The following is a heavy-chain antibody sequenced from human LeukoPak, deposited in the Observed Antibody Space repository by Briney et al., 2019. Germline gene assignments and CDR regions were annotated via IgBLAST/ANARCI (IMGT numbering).Heavy chain of an antibody. J-gene: IGHJ4*02. CDR1: GGSISSYY. CDR3: ARGDSSGYRIFRY. D-gene: IGHD3-22*01. V-gene: IGHV4-59*01. CDR2: IYYGGST. Sequence: SETLSLTCTVSGGSISSYYWSWIRQPPGKGLEWIGYIYYGGSTNYNPSLKSRVTISVDTSKNQFSLKLSSVTAADTAVYYCARGDSSGYRIFRYWGQGTLVTVSS.